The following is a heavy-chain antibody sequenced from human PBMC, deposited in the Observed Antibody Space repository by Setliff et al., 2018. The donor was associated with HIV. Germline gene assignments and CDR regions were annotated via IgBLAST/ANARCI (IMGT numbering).Heavy chain of an antibody. CDR3: ARGEVIIDSYYYMNV. J-gene: IGHJ6*03. Sequence: ASVKVSCKASGYTFTSYAIHWVRQAPGQGLEWLGMVNPSGGSTAYAQKFQGRVTMTRDTSTNTVYMDLSSLRYEDTAIYYCARGEVIIDSYYYMNVWGKGTTVPSP. V-gene: IGHV1-46*01. CDR1: GYTFTSYA. CDR2: VNPSGGST.